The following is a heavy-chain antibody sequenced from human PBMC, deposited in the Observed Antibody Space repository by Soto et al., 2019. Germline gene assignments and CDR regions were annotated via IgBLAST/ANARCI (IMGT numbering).Heavy chain of an antibody. CDR2: IYYSGNT. Sequence: PSETLSLTCAVSGGSISSGGFSWSWIRQSPGKGLELIGYIYYSGNTYYNPSLKSRVTISVDRSKNEFSLRLSSVTAADTAVYYCARENYYALDYWGPGTLVTSPQ. J-gene: IGHJ4*02. CDR1: GGSISSGGFS. D-gene: IGHD3-10*01. V-gene: IGHV4-30-2*06. CDR3: ARENYYALDY.